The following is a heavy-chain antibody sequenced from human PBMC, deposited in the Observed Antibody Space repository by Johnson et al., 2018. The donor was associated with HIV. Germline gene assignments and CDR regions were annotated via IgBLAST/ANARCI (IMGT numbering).Heavy chain of an antibody. CDR1: GFTFADYA. V-gene: IGHV3-9*01. J-gene: IGHJ3*02. CDR2: VSWNGGGI. Sequence: VQLVESGGGLVQPGRSLRLSCAASGFTFADYAMHWVRQAPGKGLEWVSGVSWNGGGIGYEDSVKGRFTISRDNAKNSLYLQMNSLRAEDTAFYYCAKSTQANILRESGPYGAFDIWGQGTMVTVSS. CDR3: AKSTQANILRESGPYGAFDI. D-gene: IGHD3-10*01.